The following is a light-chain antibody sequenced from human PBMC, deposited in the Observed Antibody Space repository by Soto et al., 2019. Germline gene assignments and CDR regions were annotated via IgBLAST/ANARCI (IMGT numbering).Light chain of an antibody. CDR1: SSNIGAGYD. V-gene: IGLV1-40*01. CDR2: GNS. J-gene: IGLJ2*01. Sequence: QPVLTQPPSVSGAPGQRVTISCTGSSSNIGAGYDVHWYQQLPGTAPKLLIYGNSNRPSGVPDRFSGSKSGTSASLAITGLQAEDEADYYCQSYASSLSGHVVFGGGTQLTVL. CDR3: QSYASSLSGHVV.